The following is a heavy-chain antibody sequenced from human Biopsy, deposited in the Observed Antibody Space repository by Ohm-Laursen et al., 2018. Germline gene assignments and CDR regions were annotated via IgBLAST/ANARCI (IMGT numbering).Heavy chain of an antibody. CDR2: IIPLIGLT. V-gene: IGHV1-69*04. CDR1: GGISSNFA. D-gene: IGHD2-15*01. Sequence: SVKVSCKASGGISSNFAINWVRQAPGQGLECMGRIIPLIGLTNYAQKFQGRVTITADKFTNTVYMELSSLRSDDTAVYFCARDCNGDNCGVDFWGQGTLVTVS. CDR3: ARDCNGDNCGVDF. J-gene: IGHJ4*02.